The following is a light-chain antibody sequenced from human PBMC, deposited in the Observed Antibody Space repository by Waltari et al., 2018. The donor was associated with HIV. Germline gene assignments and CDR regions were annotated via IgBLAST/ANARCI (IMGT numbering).Light chain of an antibody. CDR2: DDD. Sequence: SYVLTQAPSVSVAPGQTATIICGGDKIRTQSVHWYQQKSGQAPVLVVYDDDDRPSGIPGRFSGSNSGGTASLTIKKVEAGDEADYFCQVWDTSGDRVFGGGTKLTVL. CDR3: QVWDTSGDRV. J-gene: IGLJ3*02. V-gene: IGLV3-21*02. CDR1: KIRTQS.